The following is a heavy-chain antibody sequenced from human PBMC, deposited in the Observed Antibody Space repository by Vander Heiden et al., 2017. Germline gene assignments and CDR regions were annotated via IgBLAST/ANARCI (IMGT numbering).Heavy chain of an antibody. Sequence: QLQLQESGPGLVKPSDTLSLTCTVHGGSISSNSYYWGWIRQPPGKGLEWIGSIYYRGSTYYNPSLKSRVTMSVDRSKNQFSLKLNIVTAADTAVYYCARYSTTWDHYFDYWGQGTLVTVSS. V-gene: IGHV4-39*01. CDR1: GGSISSNSYY. CDR3: ARYSTTWDHYFDY. D-gene: IGHD6-13*01. CDR2: IYYRGST. J-gene: IGHJ4*02.